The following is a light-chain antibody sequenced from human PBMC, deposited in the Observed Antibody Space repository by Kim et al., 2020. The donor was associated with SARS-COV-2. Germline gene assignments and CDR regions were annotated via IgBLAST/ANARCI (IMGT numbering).Light chain of an antibody. CDR1: QSISTY. Sequence: SASVGDRVIITCRASQSISTYLNWYQQKPGKAPELLIYAASSLQSGVPSRFSGSGSGTDFTLTISSLQPEDFAGYYCQQSYSYPYTFGHGTKLEI. CDR3: QQSYSYPYT. V-gene: IGKV1-39*01. J-gene: IGKJ2*01. CDR2: AAS.